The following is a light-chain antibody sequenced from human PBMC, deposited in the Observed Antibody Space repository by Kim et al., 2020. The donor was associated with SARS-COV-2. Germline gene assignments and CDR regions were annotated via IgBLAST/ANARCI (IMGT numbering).Light chain of an antibody. J-gene: IGLJ3*02. CDR2: DNN. CDR1: SSNIGNNY. V-gene: IGLV1-51*01. Sequence: GERVTISCFGSSSNIGNNYVAWYQQLPGTAPKLLIYDNNERPSGIPDRFSGSKSGTSATLGITGLQTGDEADYYCGTWDNNLDGGVFGGGTKLTVL. CDR3: GTWDNNLDGGV.